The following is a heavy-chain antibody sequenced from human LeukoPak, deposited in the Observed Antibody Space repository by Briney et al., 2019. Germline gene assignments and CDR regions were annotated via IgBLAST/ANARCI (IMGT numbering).Heavy chain of an antibody. V-gene: IGHV4-61*05. CDR1: GGSIRSSYYY. J-gene: IGHJ4*02. CDR3: ARSPRQQLGPPDY. D-gene: IGHD6-13*01. CDR2: IHYSGNI. Sequence: PSETLSLTCTVSGGSIRSSYYYWGWIRQPPGKGLEWIGYIHYSGNINSNPSLKSRVTLSVDTSKNQLSLKLNSVTAADTAVYYCARSPRQQLGPPDYWGQGTLVTVSS.